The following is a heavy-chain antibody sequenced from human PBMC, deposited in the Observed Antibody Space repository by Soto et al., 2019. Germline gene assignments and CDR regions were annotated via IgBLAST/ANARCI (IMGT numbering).Heavy chain of an antibody. CDR2: VIGSGSRT. D-gene: IGHD5-12*01. Sequence: EVQLLESGGGLVQPGGSLRLSCAASGFTFTSYAMAWVRQAPGKGLEWVSVVIGSGSRTYYADSVKDRFTISRDNFKNTLYLQMNVLRAEDTAVYYCARDRGVARGWFDPWGRGPLVTVSS. J-gene: IGHJ5*02. CDR1: GFTFTSYA. CDR3: ARDRGVARGWFDP. V-gene: IGHV3-23*01.